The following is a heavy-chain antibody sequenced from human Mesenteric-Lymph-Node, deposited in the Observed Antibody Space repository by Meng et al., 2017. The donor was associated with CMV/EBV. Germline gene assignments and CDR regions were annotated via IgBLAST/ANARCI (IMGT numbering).Heavy chain of an antibody. CDR1: GYTFTGYD. J-gene: IGHJ4*02. V-gene: IGHV1-2*06. Sequence: KFACKASGYTFTGYDMHWVRQAPGQGLEWRGRINPDSGGTNYAQKCQGRVTMARDTAISTAYMELSRLRSDDTAVYYCARETSSSLHWGQGTLVTVSS. CDR2: INPDSGGT. D-gene: IGHD6-13*01. CDR3: ARETSSSLH.